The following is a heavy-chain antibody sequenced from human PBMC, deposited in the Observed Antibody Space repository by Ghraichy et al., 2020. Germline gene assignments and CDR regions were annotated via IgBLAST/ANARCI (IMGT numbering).Heavy chain of an antibody. D-gene: IGHD6-19*01. CDR2: IYYSGST. CDR3: ARDLAVAGMGLGAFDI. CDR1: GGSISSGDYY. J-gene: IGHJ3*02. V-gene: IGHV4-30-4*01. Sequence: SETLSLTCTVSGGSISSGDYYWSWIRQPPGKGLEWIGYIYYSGSTYYNPSLKSRVTISVDTSKNQFSLKLSSVTAADTAVYYFARDLAVAGMGLGAFDIWGQGTMVTVSS.